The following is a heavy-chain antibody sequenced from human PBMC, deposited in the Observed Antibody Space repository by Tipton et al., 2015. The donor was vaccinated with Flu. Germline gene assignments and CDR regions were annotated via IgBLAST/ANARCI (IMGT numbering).Heavy chain of an antibody. CDR3: TTDRGGRSSSWYYYYGMDV. D-gene: IGHD6-13*01. V-gene: IGHV3-15*01. CDR1: GFTFSNAW. J-gene: IGHJ6*02. CDR2: IKSKTDGGTT. Sequence: GSLRLSCAASGFTFSNAWMSWVRQAPGKGLEWVGRIKSKTDGGTTDYAAPVKGRFTISRDDSKKTLYLQMNSLKTEDTAVYYCTTDRGGRSSSWYYYYGMDVWGQGTTVTVSS.